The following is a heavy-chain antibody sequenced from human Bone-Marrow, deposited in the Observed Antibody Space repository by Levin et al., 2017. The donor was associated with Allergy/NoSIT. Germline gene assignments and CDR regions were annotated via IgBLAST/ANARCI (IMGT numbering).Heavy chain of an antibody. CDR1: GFTFSNAW. J-gene: IGHJ3*02. CDR2: IKSKTDGGTT. D-gene: IGHD3-9*01. CDR3: TTGYFDSALDAFDI. Sequence: PGGSLRLSCAASGFTFSNAWMSWVRQAPGKGLEWVGRIKSKTDGGTTDYAAPVKGRFTISRDDSKNTLYLQMNSLKTEDTAVYYCTTGYFDSALDAFDIWGQGTMVTVSS. V-gene: IGHV3-15*01.